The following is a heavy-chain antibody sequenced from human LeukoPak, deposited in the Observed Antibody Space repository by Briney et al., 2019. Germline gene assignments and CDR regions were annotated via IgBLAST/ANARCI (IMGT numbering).Heavy chain of an antibody. V-gene: IGHV3-48*03. D-gene: IGHD1-26*01. CDR1: GFTFSSYE. CDR3: ARGEHSGSYHIDY. Sequence: PGGSLRLSCAASGFTFSSYEMNWVRQAPGKGLEWVSYISSSGSTIYYADSVKGRFTISRDNVKNSLYLQMNSLRAEDTAVYYCARGEHSGSYHIDYWGQGTLVTVSS. CDR2: ISSSGSTI. J-gene: IGHJ4*02.